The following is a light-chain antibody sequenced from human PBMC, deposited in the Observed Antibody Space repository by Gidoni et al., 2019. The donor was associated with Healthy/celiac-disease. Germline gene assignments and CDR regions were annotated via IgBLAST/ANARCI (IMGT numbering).Light chain of an antibody. V-gene: IGKV3-11*01. J-gene: IGKJ4*01. Sequence: EIVLTQSPATLSLSPGETATLSCRASQSVRGYLAWYQQKPGQAPRLLISDASNRATGIPARFSGSGSGTDFTLTISSLEPEDFAVYYCQQRSNWPLTFXGXTKVEIK. CDR1: QSVRGY. CDR2: DAS. CDR3: QQRSNWPLT.